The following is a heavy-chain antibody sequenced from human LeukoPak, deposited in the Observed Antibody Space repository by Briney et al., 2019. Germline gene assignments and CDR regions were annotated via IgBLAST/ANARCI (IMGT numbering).Heavy chain of an antibody. V-gene: IGHV1-2*02. J-gene: IGHJ4*02. D-gene: IGHD1-26*01. CDR2: INPNSGGT. CDR3: AFRTLGRIVGALDYFDY. Sequence: VASVKVSCKASGYTFTGYYMHWVRQAPGQGLEWMGWINPNSGGTNYAQKFQGRVTMTRDTSISTAYMELSRLRSEDTAVYYCAFRTLGRIVGALDYFDYWGQGTLVTVSS. CDR1: GYTFTGYY.